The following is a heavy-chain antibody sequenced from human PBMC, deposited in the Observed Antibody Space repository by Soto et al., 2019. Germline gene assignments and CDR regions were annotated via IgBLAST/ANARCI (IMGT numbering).Heavy chain of an antibody. CDR3: ARGGISGSYSGWFDP. J-gene: IGHJ5*02. CDR1: GGSIRSSNW. Sequence: QVQLQESGPGLVKPSGTLSLTCAVSGGSIRSSNWWGGVRQPPGKGLEWIGEIDHSGSTNYNPSLKSRVTISVDKSKNQFSLKLSSVTAADTAVYYCARGGISGSYSGWFDPWGQGTLVTVSS. V-gene: IGHV4-4*02. CDR2: IDHSGST. D-gene: IGHD1-26*01.